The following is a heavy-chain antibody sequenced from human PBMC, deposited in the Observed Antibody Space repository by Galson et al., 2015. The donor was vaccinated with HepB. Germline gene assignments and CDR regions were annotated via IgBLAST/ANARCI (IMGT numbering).Heavy chain of an antibody. CDR3: AKVGGYDSGGYYLGGFDY. CDR2: ISGSGGST. D-gene: IGHD3-22*01. CDR1: GFTFSSYV. J-gene: IGHJ4*02. Sequence: SLRLSCAASGFTFSSYVMYWVRQAPGKGLEWVSGISGSGGSTYYADSVKGRFTISRDNSKDTLFLQMNSLRAEDTAVYYCAKVGGYDSGGYYLGGFDYWGQGTLVTVSS. V-gene: IGHV3-23*01.